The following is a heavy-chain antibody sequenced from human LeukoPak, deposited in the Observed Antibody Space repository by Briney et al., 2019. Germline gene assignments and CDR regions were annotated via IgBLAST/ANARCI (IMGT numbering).Heavy chain of an antibody. CDR3: ARVVPPVDY. CDR2: IYYRGIT. Sequence: SETLSLTCIVSGGSINSGAYFWSWIRQHPGKGLEWIGYIYYRGITYYHPSLKSRVTISVDTAKNQFSLKLSSVTVADTAMYYCARVVPPVDYWGQGTLVTVSS. J-gene: IGHJ4*02. CDR1: GGSINSGAYF. V-gene: IGHV4-31*03. D-gene: IGHD4/OR15-4a*01.